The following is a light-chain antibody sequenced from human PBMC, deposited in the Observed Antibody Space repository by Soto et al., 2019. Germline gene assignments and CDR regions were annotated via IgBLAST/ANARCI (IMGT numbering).Light chain of an antibody. V-gene: IGKV1-5*03. J-gene: IGKJ1*01. Sequence: DIQMTQPPSTLSGSVGDRVTIACRASQSTSSYLAWYQQKPGKAPKLLIYKASTLKSGVPSRFSGSGSGTEFTLTISSLQPDDFATYYCQHYNSYSEAFGQGTKVDIK. CDR2: KAS. CDR3: QHYNSYSEA. CDR1: QSTSSY.